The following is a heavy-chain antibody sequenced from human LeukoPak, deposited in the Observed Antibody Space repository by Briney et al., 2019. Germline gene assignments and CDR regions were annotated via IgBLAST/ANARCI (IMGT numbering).Heavy chain of an antibody. D-gene: IGHD5-18*01. J-gene: IGHJ4*02. CDR3: ASLAAMVTSPDY. V-gene: IGHV4-34*01. Sequence: SETLSLTCAVYGGSFSGYYWSWICQPPGKGLEWIGEIDHSGSTNYNPSLKSRVTISVDTSMNQFSLKLSSVTAADTAVYYCASLAAMVTSPDYWGQGTLVTVSS. CDR2: IDHSGST. CDR1: GGSFSGYY.